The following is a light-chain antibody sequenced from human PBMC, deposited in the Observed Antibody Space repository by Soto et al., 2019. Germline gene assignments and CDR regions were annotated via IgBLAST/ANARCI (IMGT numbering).Light chain of an antibody. Sequence: DIQMTQSPSSLSASVGDRVTIICQASHDINNYLNWYQQKPGKAPKLLIYDSSNLEIGVPSRCSGSGYGTCFSFTISSLQPEDIATYYCQQFDNLPFTFGQGTRLEIK. CDR2: DSS. V-gene: IGKV1-33*01. J-gene: IGKJ5*01. CDR3: QQFDNLPFT. CDR1: HDINNY.